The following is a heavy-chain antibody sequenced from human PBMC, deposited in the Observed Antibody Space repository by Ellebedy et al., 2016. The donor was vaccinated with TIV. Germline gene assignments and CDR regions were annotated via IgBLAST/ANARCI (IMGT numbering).Heavy chain of an antibody. CDR2: ISSGNSYI. J-gene: IGHJ2*01. Sequence: GGSLRLXXAASGFTFSSHTMNWVRQAPGKGLEWISSISSGNSYIYYVDSVKGRFTISRDNARNSLYLQMNSLRAEDTAVYFCTRDWAPPHYFDSSGHWYFDVWGRGTLVTVSS. D-gene: IGHD3-22*01. CDR1: GFTFSSHT. V-gene: IGHV3-21*01. CDR3: TRDWAPPHYFDSSGHWYFDV.